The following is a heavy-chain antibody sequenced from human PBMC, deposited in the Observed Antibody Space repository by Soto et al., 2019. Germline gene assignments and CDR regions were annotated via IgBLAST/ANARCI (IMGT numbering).Heavy chain of an antibody. CDR2: ISAHNGNT. Sequence: QVHLVQSGAEVKKPGASVKVSCKGSGYAFTTYGITWVRQAPGQGLEWMGWISAHNGNTNYAQKLQGRVTVTRDTSTITAYMELRSLRSADTAGYYCARGRYGDYWGQGALVTVSS. CDR1: GYAFTTYG. CDR3: ARGRYGDY. D-gene: IGHD1-1*01. V-gene: IGHV1-18*01. J-gene: IGHJ4*02.